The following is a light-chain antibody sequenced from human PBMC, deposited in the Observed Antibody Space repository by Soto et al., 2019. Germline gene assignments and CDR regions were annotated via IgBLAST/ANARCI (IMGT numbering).Light chain of an antibody. CDR2: GAS. CDR1: QSVSSN. CDR3: KQYNNWPLT. V-gene: IGKV3-15*01. Sequence: EIVMTQSPATLSVSPGERATLSCRASQSVSSNLAWYQQKPGQAPRLLIYGASTRATGIPARFSGSGSGTEFTLTISSLQSEDFAVYYCKQYNNWPLTFGQGTKVDTK. J-gene: IGKJ1*01.